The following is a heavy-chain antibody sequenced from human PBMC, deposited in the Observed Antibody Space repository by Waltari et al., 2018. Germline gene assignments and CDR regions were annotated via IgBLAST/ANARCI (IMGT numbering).Heavy chain of an antibody. D-gene: IGHD6-13*01. V-gene: IGHV3-48*03. CDR2: ISSSGSIL. Sequence: EVPLVESGGGLVQPGGSPRLSCAAPGFTCRRQEIKWVRQAPGKGLGGVSYISSSGSILYYADSVKGRFTISRDNAKNSLYLQMNSLRAEDTAVYHCAREMYSSNDYWGQGTLVTVSS. J-gene: IGHJ4*02. CDR1: GFTCRRQE. CDR3: AREMYSSNDY.